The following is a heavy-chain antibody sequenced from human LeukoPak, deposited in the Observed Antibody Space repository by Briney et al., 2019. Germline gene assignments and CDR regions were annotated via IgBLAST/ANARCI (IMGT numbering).Heavy chain of an antibody. Sequence: GGSLRLSCAASGSTFTRYWMSWVRQAPGKGLEWVANIKQDGSETHYVDSVKGRFTISRDNARNSVYLQMNSLSDDDTAVYYCSRDGDYIMPPFDYWGQGILVTVSS. V-gene: IGHV3-7*01. J-gene: IGHJ4*02. D-gene: IGHD4-17*01. CDR2: IKQDGSET. CDR3: SRDGDYIMPPFDY. CDR1: GSTFTRYW.